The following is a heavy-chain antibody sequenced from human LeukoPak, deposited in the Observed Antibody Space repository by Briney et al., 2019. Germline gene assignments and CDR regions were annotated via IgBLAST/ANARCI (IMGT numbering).Heavy chain of an antibody. J-gene: IGHJ4*02. Sequence: SETLSLTCTVSGGSISSGGYYWGWIRQHPGKGLEWIGYIYYSGSTYYNPSLKSRVTISVDTSKNQFSLKLSSVTAADTAVYYCASSTGYSSGWYFDYWGQGTLVTVSS. CDR1: GGSISSGGYY. V-gene: IGHV4-31*03. CDR2: IYYSGST. CDR3: ASSTGYSSGWYFDY. D-gene: IGHD6-19*01.